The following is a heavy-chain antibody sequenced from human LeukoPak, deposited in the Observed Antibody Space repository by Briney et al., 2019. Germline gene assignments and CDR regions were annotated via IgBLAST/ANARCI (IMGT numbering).Heavy chain of an antibody. CDR3: ALMDSSGYY. J-gene: IGHJ4*02. CDR2: ISSSSSYI. CDR1: GFTFSTYT. V-gene: IGHV3-21*01. D-gene: IGHD3-22*01. Sequence: GGSLRLSCAVSGFTFSTYTMNWVRQAPGKGLEWVSSISSSSSYIYYADSVKGRFTISRDNSKNTLYLQMNSLRAEDTAVYYCALMDSSGYYWGQGTLVTVSS.